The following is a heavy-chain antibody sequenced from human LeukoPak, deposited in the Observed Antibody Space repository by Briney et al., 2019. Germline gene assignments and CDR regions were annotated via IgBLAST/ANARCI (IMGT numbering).Heavy chain of an antibody. Sequence: SETLSLTCTVSGGSISSYYWSWIRQPAGKGLEWIGRIYTSGSTNYNPSLRSRVTMSVDTSKNQFSLKLSSVTAADTAVYYCARITFVEEGYGMDVWGQGTTVTVSS. J-gene: IGHJ6*02. CDR3: ARITFVEEGYGMDV. V-gene: IGHV4-4*07. CDR2: IYTSGST. CDR1: GGSISSYY. D-gene: IGHD3-16*01.